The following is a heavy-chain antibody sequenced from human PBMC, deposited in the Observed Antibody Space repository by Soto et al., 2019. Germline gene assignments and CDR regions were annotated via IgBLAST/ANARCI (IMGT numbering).Heavy chain of an antibody. CDR1: GFTFSSYA. J-gene: IGHJ4*02. Sequence: GGSLRLSCAASGFTFSSYAMSWVRQAPGKGLEWVSAISGSGGSTYYADSVKGRFTISGANSKNTLYLQMNSLRAEDTAVYYCAKGDCSSTSCYALFDYWGQGTLVTVSS. CDR3: AKGDCSSTSCYALFDY. D-gene: IGHD2-2*01. CDR2: ISGSGGST. V-gene: IGHV3-23*01.